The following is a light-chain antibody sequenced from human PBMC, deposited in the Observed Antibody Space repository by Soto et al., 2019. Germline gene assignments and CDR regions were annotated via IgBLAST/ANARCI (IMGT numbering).Light chain of an antibody. CDR1: QSVLYSSDNKNY. Sequence: DIVMTQSPDSLAVSLGERATINCKSSQSVLYSSDNKNYLAWYQQKPGQPPKLLIYWASTRDSGVPDRFSGSGSGTDFTLTSSSLQAEDVAVYCCQQYYTTLTFGGGTKVEIK. J-gene: IGKJ4*01. V-gene: IGKV4-1*01. CDR3: QQYYTTLT. CDR2: WAS.